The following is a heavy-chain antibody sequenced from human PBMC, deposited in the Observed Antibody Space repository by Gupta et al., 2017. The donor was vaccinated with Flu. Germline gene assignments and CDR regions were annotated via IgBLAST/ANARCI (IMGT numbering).Heavy chain of an antibody. CDR1: GFPFSGYD. J-gene: IGHJ4*02. CDR3: ARGHWDS. Sequence: EVRLVESGGGLVQPGGSLGLPCPASGFPFSGYDMSWVRQAPGKGLEWVSFISSSGVPYYTDSVKGRFTISRDNAKNSVYLQMDSLRAEDTAFYYCARGHWDSWGQGTLVTVSS. V-gene: IGHV3-48*03. CDR2: ISSSGVP.